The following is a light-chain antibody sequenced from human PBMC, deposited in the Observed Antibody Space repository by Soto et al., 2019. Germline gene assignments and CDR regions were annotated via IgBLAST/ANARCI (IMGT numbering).Light chain of an antibody. J-gene: IGLJ1*01. CDR3: ASSAGYFYV. Sequence: QSVLTQPPSASGSPGQSVTISCTGTSSDVGGYNYVSWYQHHPGKVPKVMIYEVNKRPAGVPDRFSGPKSGNTASLTVSGLQAEDEADYYCASSAGYFYVFGTGTRSPS. V-gene: IGLV2-8*01. CDR2: EVN. CDR1: SSDVGGYNY.